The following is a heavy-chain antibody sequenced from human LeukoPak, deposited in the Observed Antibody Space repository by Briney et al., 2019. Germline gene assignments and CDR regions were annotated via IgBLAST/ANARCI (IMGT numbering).Heavy chain of an antibody. Sequence: SETLSLTCTVSGGSISSSSYYWGWIRQPPGKGLEWIGSIYYSGSTYYNPSLKSRVTISVDTSKNQFSLKLSSVTAADTAVYYCATARGEVGYFDYWGQGTLVTVSS. D-gene: IGHD3-16*01. CDR1: GGSISSSSYY. J-gene: IGHJ4*02. V-gene: IGHV4-39*01. CDR3: ATARGEVGYFDY. CDR2: IYYSGST.